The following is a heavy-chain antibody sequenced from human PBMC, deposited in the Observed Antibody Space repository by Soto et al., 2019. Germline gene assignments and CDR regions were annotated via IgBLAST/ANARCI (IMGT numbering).Heavy chain of an antibody. D-gene: IGHD6-6*01. J-gene: IGHJ6*02. CDR2: IYPGDSDT. V-gene: IGHV5-51*01. CDR1: EYSFTSYW. CDR3: ARRLIAARQYYYYYDMDV. Sequence: GESLKIYCKGSEYSFTSYWIGSVRQLPGQGLERMAIIYPGDSDTRYSPFFQGQVNISDDKSIGTAFLQGSILKASDTAMYYCARRLIAARQYYYYYDMDVWGQGTTVTVSS.